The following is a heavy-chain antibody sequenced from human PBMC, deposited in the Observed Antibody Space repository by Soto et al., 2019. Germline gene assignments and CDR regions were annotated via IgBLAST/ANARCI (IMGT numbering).Heavy chain of an antibody. V-gene: IGHV4-39*03. J-gene: IGHJ6*02. Sequence: SETLSLTCTVSGGSISSDSYYWGWIRQSPEKGLEWIASISYSGSTYYNPTLKSRLIISVDTSKSQFSLKLSSVTAADTAVYYCSTSPTTMVPDYYYGLDVWGQRTT. D-gene: IGHD3-10*01. CDR2: ISYSGST. CDR1: GGSISSDSYY. CDR3: STSPTTMVPDYYYGLDV.